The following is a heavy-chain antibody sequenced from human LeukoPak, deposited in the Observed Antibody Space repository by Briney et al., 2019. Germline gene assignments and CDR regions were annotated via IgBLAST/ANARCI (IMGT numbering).Heavy chain of an antibody. V-gene: IGHV3-30*10. CDR1: GFNFSASA. CDR2: MSYDGTYK. J-gene: IGHJ4*02. Sequence: QPGGSLRLSCAASGFNFSASAMHWVRQAPGKGLEWVAVMSYDGTYKHYTDSVKGRFTISRDNSRNTVSLQMSSLRAEDTAVYYCASGSCHEHWGQGTLVTVSS. D-gene: IGHD3-10*01. CDR3: ASGSCHEH.